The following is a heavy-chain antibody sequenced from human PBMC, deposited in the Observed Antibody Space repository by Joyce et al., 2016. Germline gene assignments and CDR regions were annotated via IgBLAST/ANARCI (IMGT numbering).Heavy chain of an antibody. V-gene: IGHV4-34*01. D-gene: IGHD3-3*01. CDR3: ARASHSIFGVVIKVYYYYMDV. Sequence: QVQLQQWGAGLLKPSETLSLTCAVYGGSFSDYFWSWIRQPPGKGLECIEEINHSGSTNYNPSLKSRVTISVDTSKHQFSLKLSSVTAADTAVYYCARASHSIFGVVIKVYYYYMDVCGKGTTVTVSS. CDR1: GGSFSDYF. CDR2: INHSGST. J-gene: IGHJ6*03.